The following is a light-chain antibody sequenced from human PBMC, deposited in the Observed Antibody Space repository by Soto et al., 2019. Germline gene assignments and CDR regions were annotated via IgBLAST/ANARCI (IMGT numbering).Light chain of an antibody. CDR1: SSDVGGYDY. CDR3: SPYTSSSTPYV. Sequence: QSALTQPASVSGSPGQSITISCTGSSSDVGGYDYVSWYQHHPGKAPKLMIHDVSNRPSGVSNRFSGSKSGNTASLTISGLQAEDEADYYCSPYTSSSTPYVFGTGTKVTVL. CDR2: DVS. J-gene: IGLJ1*01. V-gene: IGLV2-14*03.